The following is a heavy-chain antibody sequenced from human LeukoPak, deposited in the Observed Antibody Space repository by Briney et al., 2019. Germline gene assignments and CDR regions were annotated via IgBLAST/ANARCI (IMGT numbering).Heavy chain of an antibody. Sequence: GGSLRLSCAATRFTFSSYGMHWVRQAPGKGLEWVSYISNSSSSIYYADSVRGRFTISRDDAKNSLYLQMNSLRAEDTAVYYCARMTCGSDGLDMWGQGTMVTVYS. CDR1: RFTFSSYG. CDR2: ISNSSSSI. V-gene: IGHV3-48*01. CDR3: ARMTCGSDGLDM. J-gene: IGHJ3*02. D-gene: IGHD2-15*01.